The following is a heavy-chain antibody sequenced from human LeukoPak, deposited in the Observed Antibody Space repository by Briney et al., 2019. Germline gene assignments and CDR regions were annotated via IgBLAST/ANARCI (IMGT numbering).Heavy chain of an antibody. V-gene: IGHV4-4*07. CDR1: GGSITNYY. CDR3: ARVYYDTSGRYYYFDY. CDR2: IYTSGST. Sequence: SETLSLTCTVSGGSITNYYWSWIRQPAGKGLEWIGRIYTSGSTNYNPSLKGRVTMSIDTSKNQFSPKLTSVTAADTAVYYCARVYYDTSGRYYYFDYWGQGTLVTVSS. J-gene: IGHJ4*02. D-gene: IGHD3-22*01.